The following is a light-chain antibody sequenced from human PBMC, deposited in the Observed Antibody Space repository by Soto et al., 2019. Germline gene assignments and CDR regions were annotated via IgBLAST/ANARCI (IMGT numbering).Light chain of an antibody. CDR2: GAS. V-gene: IGKV3-20*01. J-gene: IGKJ5*01. Sequence: VLTHSRGTLSLSRDERSTRWCRASERIYSAYLGWYQQKPGQAPRLLIHGASSRATGIPDRISGSGSGTDITLTISSLEPEDLAVYYCQQYGSSPITFGQGTRLEIK. CDR3: QQYGSSPIT. CDR1: ERIYSAY.